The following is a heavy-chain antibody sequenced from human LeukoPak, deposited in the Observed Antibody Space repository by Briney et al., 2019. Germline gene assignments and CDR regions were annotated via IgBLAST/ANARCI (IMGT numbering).Heavy chain of an antibody. CDR1: GYPFTTHY. V-gene: IGHV1-2*02. CDR3: ARGVAGSYDYYYMDV. CDR2: INPNSGGT. J-gene: IGHJ6*03. D-gene: IGHD6-19*01. Sequence: GSSVKVSCKASGYPFTTHYMPWVRLAPGPALEWMGWINPNSGGTNYAQKFQGRVTMTRDTSISTAYMELSRLRSDDTAVYYCARGVAGSYDYYYMDVWGKGTTVTISS.